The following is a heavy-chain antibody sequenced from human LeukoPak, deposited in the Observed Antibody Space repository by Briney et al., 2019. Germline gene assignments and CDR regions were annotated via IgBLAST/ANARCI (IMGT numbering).Heavy chain of an antibody. Sequence: PSETLSLTCAVSGGSISSSSYYWGWIRQPPGKGLEWIGNAYYSGSTYYNPSLKSRVAISVDTSKNQFSLKLSSVTAADTAVYYCATIRDTALRYWYFDLWGRGTLVTVSS. CDR2: AYYSGST. D-gene: IGHD5-18*01. CDR3: ATIRDTALRYWYFDL. V-gene: IGHV4-39*07. CDR1: GGSISSSSYY. J-gene: IGHJ2*01.